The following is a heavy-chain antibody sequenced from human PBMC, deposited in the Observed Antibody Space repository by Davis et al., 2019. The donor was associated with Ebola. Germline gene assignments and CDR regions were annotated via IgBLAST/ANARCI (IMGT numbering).Heavy chain of an antibody. CDR3: ARGHCVTTSCPLGYSYYYMDV. V-gene: IGHV3-74*01. CDR2: INSDGTST. CDR1: GFTLSSYW. D-gene: IGHD2-2*01. Sequence: HTGGSLRLSCAASGFTLSSYWMHWVRQAPWKGLVWVSRINSDGTSTTYADSVKGRFTISRDNAKNTLYLQMNSLRAEDTAVYYCARGHCVTTSCPLGYSYYYMDVWGKGTTVTVSS. J-gene: IGHJ6*03.